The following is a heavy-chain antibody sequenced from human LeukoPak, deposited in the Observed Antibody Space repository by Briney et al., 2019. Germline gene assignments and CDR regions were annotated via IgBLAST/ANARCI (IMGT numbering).Heavy chain of an antibody. CDR3: ARGYSYGYVDY. CDR2: IYYSGST. Sequence: SETLSLTCTVSGYSISSGYYWSWIRQPPGKGLEWIGYIYYSGSTNYNPSLKSRVTISVDTSKNQFSLKLSSVTAADTAVYYCARGYSYGYVDYWGQGTLVTVSS. V-gene: IGHV4-61*01. D-gene: IGHD5-18*01. J-gene: IGHJ4*02. CDR1: GYSISSGYY.